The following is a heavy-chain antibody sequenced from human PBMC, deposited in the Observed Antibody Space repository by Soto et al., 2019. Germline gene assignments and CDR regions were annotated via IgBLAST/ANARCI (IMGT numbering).Heavy chain of an antibody. CDR2: ISGSGGST. CDR3: GKDTLLSYFDD. Sequence: GASLSLSCASSGFTFSSDAMSWVRQAPGKGREWVSAISGSGGSTYYADSVKGRFTISRDNSKNTLYLQMNSLRVEDTAGEDGGKDTLLSYFDDRGQGTQVTVTS. J-gene: IGHJ4*01. CDR1: GFTFSSDA. V-gene: IGHV3-23*01.